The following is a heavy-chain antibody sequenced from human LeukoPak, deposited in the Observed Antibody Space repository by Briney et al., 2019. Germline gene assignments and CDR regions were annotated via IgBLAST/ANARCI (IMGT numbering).Heavy chain of an antibody. CDR1: GGTFSSYA. CDR2: IIPIFGTA. D-gene: IGHD1-26*01. CDR3: ARVGSGSYSYYYYYMDV. Sequence: SVKVSCKASGGTFSSYAISWVRQAPGQGPEWMGGIIPIFGTANYAQKFQGRVTITTDESTSTAYMELSSLRSEDTAVYYCARVGSGSYSYYYYYMDVWGKGTTVTVSS. V-gene: IGHV1-69*05. J-gene: IGHJ6*03.